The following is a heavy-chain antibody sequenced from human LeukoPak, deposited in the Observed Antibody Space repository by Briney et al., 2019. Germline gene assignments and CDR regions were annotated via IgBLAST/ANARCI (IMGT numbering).Heavy chain of an antibody. CDR3: ARDWYSSSWYYFDY. D-gene: IGHD6-13*01. Sequence: GGSLRLSCAASGFTFSSYGMHWVRQAPGPGLEWVGVIWYDGSNKYYADSVKGRFTISRDNSKNTLYLQMNSLRAEDTAVYYCARDWYSSSWYYFDYWGQGTLVTVSS. V-gene: IGHV3-33*01. CDR2: IWYDGSNK. CDR1: GFTFSSYG. J-gene: IGHJ4*02.